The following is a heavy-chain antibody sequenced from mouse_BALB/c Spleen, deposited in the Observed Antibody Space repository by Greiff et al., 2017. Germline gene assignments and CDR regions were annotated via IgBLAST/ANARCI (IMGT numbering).Heavy chain of an antibody. CDR2: ISNGGGST. CDR1: GFTLSSYT. CDR3: ARQGIYYAMDY. J-gene: IGHJ4*01. Sequence: EVQLVESGGGLVQPGGSLKLSCAASGFTLSSYTMSWVRQTPEKRLEWVAYISNGGGSTYYPDTVKGRFTISRDNAKNTLYLQMSSLKSEDTAMYYCARQGIYYAMDYWGQGTSVTVSS. V-gene: IGHV5-12-2*01.